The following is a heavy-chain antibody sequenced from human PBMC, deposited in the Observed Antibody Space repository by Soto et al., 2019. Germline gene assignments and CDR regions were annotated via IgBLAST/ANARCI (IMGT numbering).Heavy chain of an antibody. J-gene: IGHJ3*02. CDR3: AGGSRDI. Sequence: QVQLQQWGAALLKPSETLSLTCAVYGGSFSGYYWYWIRQPPGKGLEWIGEISHSGSTNYNPSLKSRLTISVDTSKNQFSLKLSSVTAADTAMYYCAGGSRDIWGQGTMVIVSS. CDR1: GGSFSGYY. CDR2: ISHSGST. V-gene: IGHV4-34*01.